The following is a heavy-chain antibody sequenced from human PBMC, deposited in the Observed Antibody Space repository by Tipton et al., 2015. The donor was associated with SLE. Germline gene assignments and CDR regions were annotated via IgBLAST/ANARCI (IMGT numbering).Heavy chain of an antibody. CDR1: GFSFKDYE. Sequence: GSLRLSCAASGFSFKDYEFSWVRQVPGKGLVWVSRITSDGTGTDYADSVKGRFTISRDNAKNSLYLQMNSLRAEDTAVYYCARDGSGSYYAYWGQGALVTVSS. J-gene: IGHJ4*02. D-gene: IGHD1-26*01. CDR2: ITSDGTGT. CDR3: ARDGSGSYYAY. V-gene: IGHV3-74*01.